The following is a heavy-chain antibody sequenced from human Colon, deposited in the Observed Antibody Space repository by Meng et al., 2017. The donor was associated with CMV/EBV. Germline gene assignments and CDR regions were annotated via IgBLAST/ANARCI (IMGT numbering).Heavy chain of an antibody. V-gene: IGHV3-30*04. CDR3: ARDRFNYGGNPGYFDY. D-gene: IGHD4-23*01. Sequence: GGSLRLSCAASGFTFSSYAMHWVRQAPGKGLEWVAVISYDGSNKYYADSVKGRFTISRDNSKNTLYLQMNSLRAEDTAVYYCARDRFNYGGNPGYFDYWGQGTLVTVSS. J-gene: IGHJ4*02. CDR2: ISYDGSNK. CDR1: GFTFSSYA.